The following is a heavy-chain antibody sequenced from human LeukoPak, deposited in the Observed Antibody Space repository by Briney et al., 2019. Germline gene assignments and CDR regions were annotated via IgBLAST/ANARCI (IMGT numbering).Heavy chain of an antibody. D-gene: IGHD3-22*01. Sequence: SETLSLTCTVSGGSISSGSYYWSSIRQPAGKGLEWIGRIYTSGSTNYNPYLKSRVTIPENPSKSQFSLKQSSVTAADTAVYYCARDVYDSSGYYVDYWGQGTLVTVSS. J-gene: IGHJ4*02. CDR3: ARDVYDSSGYYVDY. CDR2: IYTSGST. V-gene: IGHV4-61*02. CDR1: GGSISSGSYY.